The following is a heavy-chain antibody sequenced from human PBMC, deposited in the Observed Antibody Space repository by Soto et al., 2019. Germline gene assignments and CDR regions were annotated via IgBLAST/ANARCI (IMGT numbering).Heavy chain of an antibody. Sequence: QVQLVQSGTEVKKPGSSVKVSCKASGGTFRNYPINWVRQAPGQGLEWMGSIFPLTDIPDYAQNFQARLTISXDQXTSTAYMELSSLTSDDTAMYFCARGPLVVLNYFESWGQGTLVTVSS. J-gene: IGHJ4*02. V-gene: IGHV1-69*02. CDR3: ARGPLVVLNYFES. CDR1: GGTFRNYP. CDR2: IFPLTDIP.